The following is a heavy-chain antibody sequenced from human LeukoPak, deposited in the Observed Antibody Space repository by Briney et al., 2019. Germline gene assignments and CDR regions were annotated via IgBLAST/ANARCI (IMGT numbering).Heavy chain of an antibody. CDR2: IYYSGST. D-gene: IGHD1-26*01. Sequence: SETLSLTCTVSGGSISSYYWSWIRQPPGKGLEWIGYIYYSGSTNYNPSLKSRVTISVDTSKNQFSLKLSSVTAADTAVYYCARHKRSGTYYFDYWGQGTLVTVSS. V-gene: IGHV4-59*08. CDR1: GGSISSYY. CDR3: ARHKRSGTYYFDY. J-gene: IGHJ4*02.